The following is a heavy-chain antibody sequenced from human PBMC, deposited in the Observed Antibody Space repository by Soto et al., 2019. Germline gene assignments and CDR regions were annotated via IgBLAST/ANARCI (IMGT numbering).Heavy chain of an antibody. D-gene: IGHD2-15*01. CDR1: GFTFSSYG. J-gene: IGHJ4*02. V-gene: IGHV3-33*01. CDR3: ARALSYCSGGSCDPDY. CDR2: IWYDGSNK. Sequence: QVQLVESGGGVVQPGRSLRLSCAASGFTFSSYGMHWVRQAPGKGLEWVAVIWYDGSNKYYADSVKGRFTISRDNSKNTLYLQMNSLRAEDTAVYYCARALSYCSGGSCDPDYWGQGTLVTVSS.